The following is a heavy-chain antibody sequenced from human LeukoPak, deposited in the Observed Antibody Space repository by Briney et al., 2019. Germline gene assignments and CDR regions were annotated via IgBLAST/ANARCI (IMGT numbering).Heavy chain of an antibody. CDR2: IYYSGNT. Sequence: SETLSLTCTVSGGSVSSTNYYWGWIRQPPGKGLEWIGSIYYSGNTYYNPSLKSRVTMSVDTSKNHFFLSLSSVTAADTAVYYCARHRLWLTLPDYWGQGTLVTVSS. J-gene: IGHJ4*02. V-gene: IGHV4-39*01. CDR1: GGSVSSTNYY. CDR3: ARHRLWLTLPDY. D-gene: IGHD6-19*01.